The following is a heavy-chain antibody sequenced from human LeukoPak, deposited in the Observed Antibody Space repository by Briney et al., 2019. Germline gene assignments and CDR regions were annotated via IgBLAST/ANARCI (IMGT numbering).Heavy chain of an antibody. CDR2: VYTSGST. Sequence: SETLSLTCTVSGGSIGSYYWSWIRQPPGKGLEWIGYVYTSGSTNYNPSFKSRVTISADTSKNQFSLRLTSVTAADTALYYCERSNWYEYFDNWGQGTLVTVSS. CDR3: ERSNWYEYFDN. D-gene: IGHD1-20*01. J-gene: IGHJ4*02. V-gene: IGHV4-4*09. CDR1: GGSIGSYY.